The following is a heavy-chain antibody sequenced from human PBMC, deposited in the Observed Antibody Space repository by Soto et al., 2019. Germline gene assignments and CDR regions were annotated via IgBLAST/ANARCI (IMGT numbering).Heavy chain of an antibody. Sequence: ASVKVSCTASGYTFTSYDINWVRQATGQGLEWMGWMNPNSGNTGYAQKFQGRVTMTRNTSISTAYMELSSLRSEDTAVYYCARYCTNGVCYSWGYYYYYGMDVWGQGTTVTVSS. CDR2: MNPNSGNT. V-gene: IGHV1-8*01. CDR3: ARYCTNGVCYSWGYYYYYGMDV. D-gene: IGHD2-8*01. CDR1: GYTFTSYD. J-gene: IGHJ6*02.